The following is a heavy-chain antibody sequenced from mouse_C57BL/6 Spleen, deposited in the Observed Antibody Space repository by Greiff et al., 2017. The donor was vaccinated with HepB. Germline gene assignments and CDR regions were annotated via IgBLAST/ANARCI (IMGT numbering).Heavy chain of an antibody. CDR2: IYPGDGDT. V-gene: IGHV1-82*01. CDR1: GYAFSSSW. J-gene: IGHJ4*01. Sequence: VKLMESGPELVKPGASVKISCKASGYAFSSSWMNWVKQRPGKGLEWIGRIYPGDGDTNYNGKFKGKATLTADKSSSTAYMQLSSLTSEDSAVYFCARNLDYYGSLYAMDYWGQGTSVTVSS. CDR3: ARNLDYYGSLYAMDY. D-gene: IGHD1-1*01.